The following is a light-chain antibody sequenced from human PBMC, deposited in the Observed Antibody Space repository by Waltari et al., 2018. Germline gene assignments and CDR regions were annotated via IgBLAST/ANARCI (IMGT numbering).Light chain of an antibody. J-gene: IGLJ2*01. V-gene: IGLV2-23*02. CDR2: AVS. Sequence: QSALTQPSSVSGAPGQSSAISCTGTSRDVGNSHRLSWYQQHPGKAPKLMTYAVSQRPSGVSDRFSGSKSGDMASLTISGLQPEDEAEYFCSSYAGSSKGVFGGGTKVTVL. CDR3: SSYAGSSKGV. CDR1: SRDVGNSHR.